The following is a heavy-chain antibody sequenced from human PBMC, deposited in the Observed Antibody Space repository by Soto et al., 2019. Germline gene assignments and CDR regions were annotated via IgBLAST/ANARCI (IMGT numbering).Heavy chain of an antibody. CDR3: ASDGIAARPGDY. D-gene: IGHD6-6*01. J-gene: IGHJ4*02. CDR2: ISAYTGNT. V-gene: IGHV1-18*01. CDR1: GYTFTSYG. Sequence: QVQLVQSGAEVKKPGASVKVSCKASGYTFTSYGISWVRQAPGQGLEWMGWISAYTGNTNYAQKLQGRVTMTTDTSARTAYMELRSLSSDDTAVYYCASDGIAARPGDYWGQGTLVTFSS.